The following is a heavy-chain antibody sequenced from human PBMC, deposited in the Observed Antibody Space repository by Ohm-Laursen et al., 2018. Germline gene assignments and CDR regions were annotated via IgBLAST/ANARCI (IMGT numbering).Heavy chain of an antibody. CDR2: IRSKTDGETT. Sequence: SLRLSCAAFGFTFNTYSMNWVRQAPGKGLEWVGRIRSKTDGETTDYAAPVKGRFTISRDDSKNTLYLQMNSLKTDGTAVYYCTTVKIASSWYGVDHWGQGTLVTVSS. V-gene: IGHV3-15*01. J-gene: IGHJ4*02. CDR3: TTVKIASSWYGVDH. D-gene: IGHD6-13*01. CDR1: GFTFNTYS.